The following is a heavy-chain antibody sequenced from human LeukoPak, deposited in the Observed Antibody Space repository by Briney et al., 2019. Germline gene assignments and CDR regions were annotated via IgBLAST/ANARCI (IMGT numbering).Heavy chain of an antibody. V-gene: IGHV3-23*01. Sequence: GGSLRLSCAASGFTFSTYAMSWARQAPGKGLEWVSGISGNSGRTLYTDSVKGRFAISRDNSKNTLYLQMNSLRVEDTAVYYCAKDMQRLYSVTALDYWGQGTLVTVSS. CDR1: GFTFSTYA. CDR2: ISGNSGRT. J-gene: IGHJ4*02. D-gene: IGHD2-21*02. CDR3: AKDMQRLYSVTALDY.